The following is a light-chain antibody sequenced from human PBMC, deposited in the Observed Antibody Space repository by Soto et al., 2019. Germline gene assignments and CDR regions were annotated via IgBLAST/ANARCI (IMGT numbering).Light chain of an antibody. CDR2: AAS. J-gene: IGKJ1*01. V-gene: IGKV1-12*01. Sequence: DIQMTQSPSTLSASVGDRVTITCRASHNVINGLAWYQQKPGKAPQYLIQAASILQSGVPSRFSGSGSGTEFILTINNLQPEDFASYFCLQVYSFPRTFGQGTKVDIK. CDR3: LQVYSFPRT. CDR1: HNVING.